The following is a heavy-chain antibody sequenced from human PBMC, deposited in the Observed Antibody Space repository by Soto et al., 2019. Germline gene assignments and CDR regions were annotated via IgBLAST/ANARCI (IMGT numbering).Heavy chain of an antibody. D-gene: IGHD3-10*01. V-gene: IGHV3-21*01. CDR2: ISSSSSYI. CDR3: ARDRGMVRPYFDY. Sequence: GGSLRLSCAASGFTFSSYSMNWVRQAPGKGLEWVSSISSSSSYIYYADSVKGRFTISRDNAKNSLYLQMNSLRAEDTAVYYCARDRGMVRPYFDYWGQGTLVTVSS. J-gene: IGHJ4*02. CDR1: GFTFSSYS.